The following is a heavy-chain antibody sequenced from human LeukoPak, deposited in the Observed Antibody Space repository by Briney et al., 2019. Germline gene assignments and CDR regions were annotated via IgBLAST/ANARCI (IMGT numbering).Heavy chain of an antibody. D-gene: IGHD3-22*01. CDR1: GFTFSSYA. CDR3: ARDRSYQNYYDSRKTDAFDI. V-gene: IGHV3-30*04. J-gene: IGHJ3*02. CDR2: ISYDGSNK. Sequence: TGGSLRLSCAASGFTFSSYAMHWVRQAPGKGLEWVAVISYDGSNKYYADSVKGRFTISRDNSKNTLYLQMNSLRAEDTAVYYFARDRSYQNYYDSRKTDAFDIWGQGTMVTVSS.